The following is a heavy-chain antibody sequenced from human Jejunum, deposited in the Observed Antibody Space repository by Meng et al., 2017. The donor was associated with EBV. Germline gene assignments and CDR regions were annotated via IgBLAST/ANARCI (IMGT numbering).Heavy chain of an antibody. CDR2: INHGGGA. Sequence: GQLQQWGAGLLQPSETLSLACAVYGGSFSDYYWTWIRQPPGKGLEWIGEINHGGGAIYNPSLKSRVTISVDTSKNQFSLKLSSVTAADTAVYYCARLGGYASGTYYPIDPWGQGTLVTVSS. J-gene: IGHJ5*02. V-gene: IGHV4-34*01. D-gene: IGHD3-10*01. CDR1: GGSFSDYY. CDR3: ARLGGYASGTYYPIDP.